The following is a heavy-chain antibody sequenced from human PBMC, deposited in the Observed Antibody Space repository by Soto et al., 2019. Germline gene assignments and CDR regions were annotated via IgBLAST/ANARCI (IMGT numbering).Heavy chain of an antibody. CDR3: ASEVVLVPAAMPH. CDR1: GFTFSSYA. D-gene: IGHD2-2*01. V-gene: IGHV3-30-3*01. CDR2: ISYDGSNK. J-gene: IGHJ4*02. Sequence: GGSLRLSCAASGFTFSSYAMHWVRQAPGKGLEWVAVISYDGSNKYYADSVKGRFTISRDNSKNTLYLQMNSLRAEDTAVYYCASEVVLVPAAMPHSGQGTLVTVSS.